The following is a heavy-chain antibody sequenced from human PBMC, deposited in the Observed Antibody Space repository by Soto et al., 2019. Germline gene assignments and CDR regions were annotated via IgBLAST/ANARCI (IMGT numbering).Heavy chain of an antibody. J-gene: IGHJ4*02. CDR2: ISYDGSNK. Sequence: QVQLVESGGGVVQPGRSLRLSCAASGFTFSSYAMRWVRQAPGKGLEWVAAISYDGSNKYYADSVKGRFTISRDNSKNTLYLQMNSLRAEDTAVYYCARARGHRLPPDYWGQGTLVTVSS. D-gene: IGHD2-15*01. V-gene: IGHV3-30-3*01. CDR3: ARARGHRLPPDY. CDR1: GFTFSSYA.